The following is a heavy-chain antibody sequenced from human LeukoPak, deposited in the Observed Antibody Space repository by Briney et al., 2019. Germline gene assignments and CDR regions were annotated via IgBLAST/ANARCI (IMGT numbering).Heavy chain of an antibody. CDR3: TRGTSSGYYSDY. Sequence: GGSLRLSCAASGFTFSSYSMNWVRQAPGKGLEWVSYISSSSYIYYADSVKGRFTISRDNAKNSLSLQMSSLRAEDTAVYYCTRGTSSGYYSDYWGQGTLVTVSS. CDR1: GFTFSSYS. J-gene: IGHJ4*02. V-gene: IGHV3-21*01. D-gene: IGHD3-3*01. CDR2: ISSSSYI.